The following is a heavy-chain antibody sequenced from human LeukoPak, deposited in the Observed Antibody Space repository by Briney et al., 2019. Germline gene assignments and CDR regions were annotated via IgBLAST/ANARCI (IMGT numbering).Heavy chain of an antibody. CDR2: IKQDGSEK. D-gene: IGHD1-26*01. CDR1: GFTFSRHW. J-gene: IGHJ4*02. V-gene: IGHV3-7*01. CDR3: TSRGGSYPDY. Sequence: GGSLRLSCAASGFTFSRHWMSWVRQAPGKGLEWVANIKQDGSEKYYVDSVKGRFTISRDNAKNSLYLQMNGLRAEDTAVYYCTSRGGSYPDYWGQGTLVTVSS.